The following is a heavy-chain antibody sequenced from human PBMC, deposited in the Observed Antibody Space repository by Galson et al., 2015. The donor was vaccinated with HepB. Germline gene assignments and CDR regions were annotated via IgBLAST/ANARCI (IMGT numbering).Heavy chain of an antibody. J-gene: IGHJ4*02. CDR2: ISAGGSGT. CDR1: GFTFSGYA. CDR3: ANGASVTSGFDY. D-gene: IGHD4-17*01. Sequence: SLRLSCAASGFTFSGYAMSWVRQAPGKGLEWVSSISAGGSGTYYADSVKGRFTISRDNPKSTLSLQMNSLRAEDKAVYFCANGASVTSGFDYWGQGTLVTVSS. V-gene: IGHV3-23*01.